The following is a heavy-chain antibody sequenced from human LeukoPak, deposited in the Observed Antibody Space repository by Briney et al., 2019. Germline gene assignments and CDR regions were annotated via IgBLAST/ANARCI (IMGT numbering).Heavy chain of an antibody. J-gene: IGHJ3*02. CDR1: GGSFSGYY. V-gene: IGHV4-34*01. Sequence: SETLSLNCAVYGGSFSGYYWSWIRQPPGKGLEWIGEINHSGSTNYNPSLKSRVTISVDTSKNQFSLELSSVTAADTAVYYCASSVVVMPNDAFDIWGQGTMVTVSS. CDR2: INHSGST. D-gene: IGHD2-21*01. CDR3: ASSVVVMPNDAFDI.